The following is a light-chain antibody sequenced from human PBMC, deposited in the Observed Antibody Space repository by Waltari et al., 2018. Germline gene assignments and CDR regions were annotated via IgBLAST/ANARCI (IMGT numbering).Light chain of an antibody. CDR1: QDISNF. CDR3: QQYESLPYT. V-gene: IGKV1-33*01. CDR2: DAS. J-gene: IGKJ2*01. Sequence: DIQMTQSPSSVSASVGDRVTITCQASQDISNFLSWYQHKAGKAPKLLIFDASKMQTGVPYKFGGGGSGTDVTFTSDSLQPEDVATYYCQQYESLPYTFGQGTKVEI.